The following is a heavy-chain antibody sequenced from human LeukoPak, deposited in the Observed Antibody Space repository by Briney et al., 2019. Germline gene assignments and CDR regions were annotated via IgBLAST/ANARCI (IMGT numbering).Heavy chain of an antibody. CDR3: ARNRHTGSYYSGFDI. J-gene: IGHJ3*02. CDR2: IYHTGST. V-gene: IGHV4-38-2*01. D-gene: IGHD1-26*01. CDR1: GYSISSGYY. Sequence: SETLSLTCAVSGYSISSGYYWGWVRQSPGKGLEWIGGIYHTGSTYYNPSLKSRVTISVDTSKNLFSLNLSSVTAADTAVYYCARNRHTGSYYSGFDIWGQGTMVTVSS.